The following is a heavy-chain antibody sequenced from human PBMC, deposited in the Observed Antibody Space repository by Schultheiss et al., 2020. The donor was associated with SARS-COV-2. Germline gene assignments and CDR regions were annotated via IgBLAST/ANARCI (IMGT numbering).Heavy chain of an antibody. Sequence: SQTLSLTCAVYGGSFSGYFWTWIRQSPGKGLEWIGEVNHSGNTNYNPSLKSRVTISVDTSKNQFSLRLTSVTAADTAVYYCARGGSSNQPLQYYYYMDVWGKGTPVTGSS. CDR3: ARGGSSNQPLQYYYYMDV. D-gene: IGHD4-11*01. CDR2: VNHSGNT. V-gene: IGHV4-34*01. J-gene: IGHJ6*03. CDR1: GGSFSGYF.